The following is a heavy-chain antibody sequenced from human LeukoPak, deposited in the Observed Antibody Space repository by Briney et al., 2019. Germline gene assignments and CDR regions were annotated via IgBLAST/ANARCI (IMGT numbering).Heavy chain of an antibody. D-gene: IGHD2-2*01. Sequence: GGSLRLSCAASGFTFSSYGMHWVRQAPGKGLEWVAFIRYDGSNKYYADSVKGRFTISRDNSKNTLYLQMNSLRAEDTAVYYCARPPTIVVVPAAKKETGDYWGQGTLVTVSS. J-gene: IGHJ4*02. CDR2: IRYDGSNK. CDR1: GFTFSSYG. CDR3: ARPPTIVVVPAAKKETGDY. V-gene: IGHV3-30*02.